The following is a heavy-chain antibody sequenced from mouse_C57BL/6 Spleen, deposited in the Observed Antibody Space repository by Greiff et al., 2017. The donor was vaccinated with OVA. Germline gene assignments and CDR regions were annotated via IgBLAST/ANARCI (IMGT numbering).Heavy chain of an antibody. CDR1: GYTFTSYW. J-gene: IGHJ2*01. Sequence: QVQLQQPGAELVKPGASVKLSCKASGYTFTSYWMHWVKQRPGQGLEWIGMIHPNSGSTNYNEKFKSKATLTVDKSSSTADMQLSSLTSEDSAVYYCARIYYGSSFFDYWGQGTTLTVSS. V-gene: IGHV1-64*01. D-gene: IGHD1-1*01. CDR3: ARIYYGSSFFDY. CDR2: IHPNSGST.